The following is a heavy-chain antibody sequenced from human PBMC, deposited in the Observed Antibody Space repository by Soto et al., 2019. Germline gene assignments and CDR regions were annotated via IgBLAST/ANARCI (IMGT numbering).Heavy chain of an antibody. J-gene: IGHJ4*02. V-gene: IGHV3-11*06. CDR1: GFTFSDYY. D-gene: IGHD2-2*02. Sequence: GGSLRLSCAASGFTFSDYYMSWIRQAPGKGLEWVSYISSSSSYTNYADSVKGRFTISRDNAKNSLYLQMNSLRAEDTAVYYCARGYQPLLYVGDYCGQATLVTVSS. CDR2: ISSSSSYT. CDR3: ARGYQPLLYVGDY.